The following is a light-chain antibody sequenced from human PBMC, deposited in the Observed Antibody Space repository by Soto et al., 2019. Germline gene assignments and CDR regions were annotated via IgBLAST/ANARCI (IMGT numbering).Light chain of an antibody. Sequence: QSVLTQPPSVSGAPGQTVTISCTGSGSDIGAGYDVHWYQQLPGTAPKXLIXGXRNRPSXXXXRXXGSXSGTSASLAITGXXXXXXXXXXCQSYDGSLSGSYVFGTGTKLTVL. CDR3: QSYDGSLSGSYV. CDR1: GSDIGAGYD. J-gene: IGLJ1*01. CDR2: GXR. V-gene: IGLV1-40*01.